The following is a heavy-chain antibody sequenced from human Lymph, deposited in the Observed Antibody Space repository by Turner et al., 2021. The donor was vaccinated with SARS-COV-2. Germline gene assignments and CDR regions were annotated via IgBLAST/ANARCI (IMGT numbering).Heavy chain of an antibody. CDR1: GYTLTELS. CDR3: ATVLCTGSSCYYYGMDV. Sequence: QVQLVQSGAEVKKPGVSVKVSCKVSGYTLTELSMHWVRQAPGKGLEWMGGFDPEDGEIIYAQKFQGRVTMTEDTSTDTAYMELSSLRSEDTAVYYCATVLCTGSSCYYYGMDVWGQGTTVTVSS. D-gene: IGHD2-15*01. V-gene: IGHV1-24*01. CDR2: FDPEDGEI. J-gene: IGHJ6*02.